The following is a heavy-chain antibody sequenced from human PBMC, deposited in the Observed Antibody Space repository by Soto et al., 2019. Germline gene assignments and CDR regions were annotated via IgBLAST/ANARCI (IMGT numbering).Heavy chain of an antibody. Sequence: PGGSLRLSFAASGFTFSSYGMHWVRQAPGKGLEWVAVISYDDRNKYYADSVKGRFTISRDNSKNTLYLQMNSLRAEDTAVYYCANLGGGYCTSTDCPDYWGQGT. CDR1: GFTFSSYG. J-gene: IGHJ4*02. CDR2: ISYDDRNK. CDR3: ANLGGGYCTSTDCPDY. D-gene: IGHD2-2*01. V-gene: IGHV3-30*18.